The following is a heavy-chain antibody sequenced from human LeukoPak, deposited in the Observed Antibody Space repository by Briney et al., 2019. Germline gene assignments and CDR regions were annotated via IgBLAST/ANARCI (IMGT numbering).Heavy chain of an antibody. CDR2: ISAYNGNT. D-gene: IGHD3-9*01. V-gene: IGHV1-18*01. J-gene: IGHJ3*02. CDR1: GYTFTSYG. CDR3: AREAKYYDILTGYYNLDAFDI. Sequence: ASVKVSCKASGYTFTSYGISWVRQAPGQGLEWMGWISAYNGNTNYAQKLQGRVTMTTDTSTSTAYMELRSLRSDDTAVYYCAREAKYYDILTGYYNLDAFDIWGQGTMVTVSS.